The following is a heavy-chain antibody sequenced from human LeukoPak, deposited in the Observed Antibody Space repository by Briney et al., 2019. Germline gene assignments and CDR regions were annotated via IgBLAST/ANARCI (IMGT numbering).Heavy chain of an antibody. Sequence: ASVKLSCKASGYTFTDYYMHWVRQAPGQRLEWMGWINPNSGDTNHAQNFQGRVTLTRDTSISTAYMELSSLRSDDSAVYYCAGEYCSGGSCRQGFDYWGQGTLVTVSS. J-gene: IGHJ4*02. D-gene: IGHD2-15*01. V-gene: IGHV1-2*02. CDR3: AGEYCSGGSCRQGFDY. CDR1: GYTFTDYY. CDR2: INPNSGDT.